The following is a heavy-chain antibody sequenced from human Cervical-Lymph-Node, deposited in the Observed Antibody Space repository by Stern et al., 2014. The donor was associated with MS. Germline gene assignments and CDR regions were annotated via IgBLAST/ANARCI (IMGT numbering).Heavy chain of an antibody. CDR1: GFTFSSYG. D-gene: IGHD3-10*01. Sequence: VQLVESGGGVVQPGRSLRLSCAASGFTFSSYGMHWVRQAPGKGLEWVAVIWYDGSNKYYADPVKGRFTISRDNSKNTLYLKMNSLRAEDTAVYYCARDISAYYYGSGTMGYWGQGTLVTVSS. CDR2: IWYDGSNK. CDR3: ARDISAYYYGSGTMGY. V-gene: IGHV3-33*01. J-gene: IGHJ4*02.